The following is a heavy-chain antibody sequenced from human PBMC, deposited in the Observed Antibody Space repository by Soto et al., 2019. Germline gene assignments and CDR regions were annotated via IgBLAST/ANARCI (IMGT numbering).Heavy chain of an antibody. V-gene: IGHV1-2*04. CDR2: INPNSGDT. CDR3: ARGPSHGAFDI. Sequence: QVQLAQSGAEVKNPGASVKVSCKASGYTFTDYYIHWLRQAPAQGLEWMGWINPNSGDTKYAQKVQGWATMTSDTSISTTYMELSRLTSDDTDLYYCARGPSHGAFDIWGQGTIITVSS. CDR1: GYTFTDYY. J-gene: IGHJ3*02.